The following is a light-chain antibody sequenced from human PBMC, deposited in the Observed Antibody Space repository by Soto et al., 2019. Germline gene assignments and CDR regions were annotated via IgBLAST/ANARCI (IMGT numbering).Light chain of an antibody. J-gene: IGKJ4*01. V-gene: IGKV1-5*03. CDR1: QSINTW. CDR2: KAS. Sequence: DIPMTQSPSTLSASIGDRVTITCRASQSINTWLAWFQQKPGKAPNLLIYKASSLESGVPSRFSGSGSGTEFTLTISTLQPDDFATYYCQQYSRSPLTFGGGTKVEIK. CDR3: QQYSRSPLT.